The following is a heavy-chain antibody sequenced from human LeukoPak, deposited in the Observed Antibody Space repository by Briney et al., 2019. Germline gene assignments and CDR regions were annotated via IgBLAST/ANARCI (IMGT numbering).Heavy chain of an antibody. Sequence: GGSLRLSCAASGFTFSSYGMHWVRQAPGKGLEWVAVISYDGSNKYYADSVKGRFTISRDNSKNTLYLQMNSLRAEDTAVYYCAKDLYWSDATPGMDVWGQGTTVTVSS. V-gene: IGHV3-30*18. J-gene: IGHJ6*02. CDR1: GFTFSSYG. D-gene: IGHD1-1*01. CDR3: AKDLYWSDATPGMDV. CDR2: ISYDGSNK.